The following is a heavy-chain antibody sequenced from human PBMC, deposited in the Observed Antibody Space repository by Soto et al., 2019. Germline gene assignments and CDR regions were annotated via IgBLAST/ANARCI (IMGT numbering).Heavy chain of an antibody. Sequence: GASVKVSCKASGYTFTSYGISWVRQGPGQGLEWMGWISAYSGNTNYAQKLQGRVTMTTDTSTSTAYMELRSLRSDDTAGYYCALNYYDSSGHNWFDPWGEGALVTVAS. CDR3: ALNYYDSSGHNWFDP. CDR1: GYTFTSYG. V-gene: IGHV1-18*01. J-gene: IGHJ5*02. D-gene: IGHD3-22*01. CDR2: ISAYSGNT.